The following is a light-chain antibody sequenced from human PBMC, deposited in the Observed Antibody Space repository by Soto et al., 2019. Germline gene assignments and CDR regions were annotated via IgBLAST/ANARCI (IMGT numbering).Light chain of an antibody. CDR3: HQYNNWPQT. CDR2: GAS. V-gene: IGKV3D-15*01. CDR1: QSVSNN. Sequence: EIVLTQSPGTLSLSPGERATLSCMASQSVSNNYLAWYQQKPGQAPRLLIYGASNRATGIPDRFSGSGSATEFTLTISSLQSEDFAVYYCHQYNNWPQTFGQGTKVDIK. J-gene: IGKJ1*01.